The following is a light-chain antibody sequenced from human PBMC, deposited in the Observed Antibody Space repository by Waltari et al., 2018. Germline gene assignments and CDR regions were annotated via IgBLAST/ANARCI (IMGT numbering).Light chain of an antibody. Sequence: EVLMTQSPATLSVSPGERVTLSCRASQNIHDNLAWYQQKPGQAPRLLIYGASTRATAIPARFRGSGSGTEFTLTISSLQSEEFAIYYCQQYNKWPPLTLGGVNKVEIK. CDR3: QQYNKWPPLT. V-gene: IGKV3-15*01. CDR2: GAS. CDR1: QNIHDN. J-gene: IGKJ4*01.